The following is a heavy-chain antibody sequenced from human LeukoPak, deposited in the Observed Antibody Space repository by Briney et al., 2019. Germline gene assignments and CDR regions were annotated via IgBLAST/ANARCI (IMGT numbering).Heavy chain of an antibody. D-gene: IGHD3-3*01. CDR3: ARREAEESGPIDY. Sequence: GGSLRLSCAASGFTFYKTAMTWVRQAPGTGLEWVSAISGRGDFTYYADSVKGRFTISRDNSKNMLYLQMSSLRADDTAVYYCARREAEESGPIDYWGQGTLVTVSS. CDR1: GFTFYKTA. CDR2: ISGRGDFT. J-gene: IGHJ4*02. V-gene: IGHV3-23*01.